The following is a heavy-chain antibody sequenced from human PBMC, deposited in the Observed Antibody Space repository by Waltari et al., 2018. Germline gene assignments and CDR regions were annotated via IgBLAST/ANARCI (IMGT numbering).Heavy chain of an antibody. J-gene: IGHJ5*02. V-gene: IGHV4-39*01. CDR3: ARAECSTSSCFFVSGFDP. CDR1: NFSIYSGAYY. D-gene: IGHD2-15*01. CDR2: HDYSGSA. Sequence: QVHLQESGPELVEPSDTLYLTCTVSNFSIYSGAYYWAWIRQPAGKGPEWMGKHDYSGSAYYNPSLESRVAISVDTSRNKFFLSLTSVTAADAAVYYCARAECSTSSCFFVSGFDPWGQGIHVTVSS.